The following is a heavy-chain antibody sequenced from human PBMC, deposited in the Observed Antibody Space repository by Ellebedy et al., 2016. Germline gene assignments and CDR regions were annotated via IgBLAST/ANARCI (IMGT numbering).Heavy chain of an antibody. CDR3: ARDEPGGSAHFDY. CDR1: GFTFSSYG. D-gene: IGHD3-10*01. Sequence: GESLKISCAASGFTFSSYGMHWVRQAPGKGLEWVAVIWYDGSNKYYADSVKGRFTISRDNSKNTLYLQMSSLTAEDTAVYYGARDEPGGSAHFDYWGQGTLVTVSS. V-gene: IGHV3-33*08. CDR2: IWYDGSNK. J-gene: IGHJ4*02.